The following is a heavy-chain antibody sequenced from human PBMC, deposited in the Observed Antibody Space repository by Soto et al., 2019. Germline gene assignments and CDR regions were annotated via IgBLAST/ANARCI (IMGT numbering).Heavy chain of an antibody. CDR3: ARERALSRWFGQLINWLDP. D-gene: IGHD3-10*01. CDR1: GGSISRYY. Sequence: PSETLSLTCTVSGGSISRYYWSWIRQPPGKGLEWIGYIYYSGSTSYNPSLKSRVTISVDTSKNQFSVKLSSVTAADTAVCYCARERALSRWFGQLINWLDPWRKGNLVTVSS. J-gene: IGHJ5*02. V-gene: IGHV4-59*12. CDR2: IYYSGST.